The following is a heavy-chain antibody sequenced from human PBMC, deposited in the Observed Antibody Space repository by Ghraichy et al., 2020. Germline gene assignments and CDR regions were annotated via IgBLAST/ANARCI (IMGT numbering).Heavy chain of an antibody. CDR3: TRADSSGWYIHYYYYMDV. Sequence: GESLNISCTASGFTFGDYAMSWVRQAPGKGLEWVGFIRSKAYGGTIEYAASVKGRFTISRDDSKSIAYLQMNSLKTEDTAVYYCTRADSSGWYIHYYYYMDVWGKRDHGHRLL. D-gene: IGHD6-19*01. CDR2: IRSKAYGGTI. J-gene: IGHJ6*03. CDR1: GFTFGDYA. V-gene: IGHV3-49*04.